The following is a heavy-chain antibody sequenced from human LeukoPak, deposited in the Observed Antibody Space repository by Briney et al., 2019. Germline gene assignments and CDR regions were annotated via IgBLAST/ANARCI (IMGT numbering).Heavy chain of an antibody. CDR1: GFTFSSYG. D-gene: IGHD4-17*01. J-gene: IGHJ4*02. V-gene: IGHV3-30*18. CDR3: AKDLRVYGDYPLDY. CDR2: ISYDGSNK. Sequence: GGSLRLSCAASGFTFSSYGMHWVRQAPGKGLEWVAVISYDGSNKYYADSVKGRFTISRDNSKNTLYLQMNSLRAEDTAVYYCAKDLRVYGDYPLDYWGQGTLVTVSS.